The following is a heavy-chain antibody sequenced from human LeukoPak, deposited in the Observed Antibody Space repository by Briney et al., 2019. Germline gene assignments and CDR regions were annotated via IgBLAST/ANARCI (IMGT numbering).Heavy chain of an antibody. Sequence: SETLSLTCAVYGGSFRGYYWSWIRQPPGKGLEWIGEINHSGSTNYNPSLKSRVTISVDTSKNQFSLKLSSVTAADTAVYYCARGGWNLLFARFDYWGQGTLVTVSS. V-gene: IGHV4-34*01. CDR3: ARGGWNLLFARFDY. D-gene: IGHD1-1*01. CDR2: INHSGST. J-gene: IGHJ4*02. CDR1: GGSFRGYY.